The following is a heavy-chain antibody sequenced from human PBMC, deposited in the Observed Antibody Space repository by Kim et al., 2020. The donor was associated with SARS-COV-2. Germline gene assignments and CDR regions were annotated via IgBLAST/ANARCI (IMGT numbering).Heavy chain of an antibody. CDR1: GYTFTSYG. V-gene: IGHV1-18*04. CDR2: ISAYNGNT. J-gene: IGHJ6*02. Sequence: ASVKVSCKASGYTFTSYGISWVRQAPGQGLEWMGWISAYNGNTNYAQKLQGRVTMTTDTSTSTAYMELRSLRSDDTAVYYCARIQSSGRYYYYGMDVWGQGTTVTVSS. CDR3: ARIQSSGRYYYYGMDV. D-gene: IGHD3-10*01.